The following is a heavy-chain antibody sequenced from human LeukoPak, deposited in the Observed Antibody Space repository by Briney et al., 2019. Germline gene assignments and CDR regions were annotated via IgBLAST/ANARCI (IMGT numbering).Heavy chain of an antibody. CDR1: GYRFSSYW. J-gene: IGHJ4*02. V-gene: IGHV5-51*01. CDR2: IYPGDSDT. CDR3: ARPPGYTSGWYAY. Sequence: GESLKISCKDSGYRFSSYWIAWVRQMPGKGLEYIGIIYPGDSDTRYSPSFQGQVTISADKSISTAYLQWSSLKASDTAMYYCARPPGYTSGWYAYWGQGTLVTVSS. D-gene: IGHD6-19*01.